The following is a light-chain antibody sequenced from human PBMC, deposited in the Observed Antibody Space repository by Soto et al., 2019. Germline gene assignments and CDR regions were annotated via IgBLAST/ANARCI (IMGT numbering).Light chain of an antibody. CDR2: DAS. Sequence: EIVLTQSPATLSLSPGERATLSCRASQSVSSYLAWYQQKPGQAPRLLIYDASNRATGIPARFSGSGSGTDFTLTISSLEPEDFAVYYCKQRSNWPPWKFGQGTKGDIK. J-gene: IGKJ1*01. CDR1: QSVSSY. CDR3: KQRSNWPPWK. V-gene: IGKV3-11*01.